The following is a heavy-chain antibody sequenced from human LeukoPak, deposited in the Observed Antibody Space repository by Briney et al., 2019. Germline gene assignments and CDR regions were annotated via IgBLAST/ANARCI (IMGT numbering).Heavy chain of an antibody. CDR1: GFTFSSYA. V-gene: IGHV3-30*02. Sequence: GGSLRLSCAASGFTFSSYAMHWVRQAPGKGLEWVAFIRYDGSNKYYADSVKGRFTISRGNSKNTLYLQMNSLRAEDTAVYYCAKRLGYYYDSSGAFDYWGQGTLVTVSS. CDR2: IRYDGSNK. CDR3: AKRLGYYYDSSGAFDY. D-gene: IGHD3-22*01. J-gene: IGHJ4*02.